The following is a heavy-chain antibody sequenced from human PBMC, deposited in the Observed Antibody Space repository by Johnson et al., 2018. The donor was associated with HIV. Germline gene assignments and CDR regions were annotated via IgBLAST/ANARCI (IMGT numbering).Heavy chain of an antibody. CDR2: IYSGGST. CDR3: ARERYGWGRNDAFDI. Sequence: VQLVESGGGLIQPGGSLRLSCAAFGFTVSSNYMSWVRQAPGQGLAWVSAIYSGGSTYYADSVKGRFPISRDNSKNTLYLQMISLRAEDTAVYYWARERYGWGRNDAFDIWGQGTMVTVSS. D-gene: IGHD5-18*01. V-gene: IGHV3-66*03. CDR1: GFTVSSNY. J-gene: IGHJ3*02.